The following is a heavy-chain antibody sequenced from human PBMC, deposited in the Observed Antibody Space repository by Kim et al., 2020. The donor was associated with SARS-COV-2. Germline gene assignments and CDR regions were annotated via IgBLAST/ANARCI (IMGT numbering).Heavy chain of an antibody. Sequence: GGSLRLSCAASGFTFSSYSMNWVRQAPGKGLEWVSSISSSSSYIYYADSVKGRFTISRDNAKNSLYLQMNSLRAEDTAVYYCARAHRYYDILTGYPMRYYYGMDVWGQGTTVTVSS. CDR1: GFTFSSYS. CDR3: ARAHRYYDILTGYPMRYYYGMDV. CDR2: ISSSSSYI. J-gene: IGHJ6*02. D-gene: IGHD3-9*01. V-gene: IGHV3-21*01.